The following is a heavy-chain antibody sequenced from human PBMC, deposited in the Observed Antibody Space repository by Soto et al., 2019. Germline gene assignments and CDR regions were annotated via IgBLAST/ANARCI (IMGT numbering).Heavy chain of an antibody. CDR2: IIPIFGTA. CDR1: GGTFSSYA. CDR3: ARLISSVVVPAASTFLSGMDV. J-gene: IGHJ6*02. Sequence: SVKVSCKVSGGTFSSYAISWVRQAPGQGLEWMGGIIPIFGTANYAQKFQGRVTITADESTSTAYMELSSLRSEDTAVYYCARLISSVVVPAASTFLSGMDVWGQGTTVTVSS. D-gene: IGHD2-2*01. V-gene: IGHV1-69*13.